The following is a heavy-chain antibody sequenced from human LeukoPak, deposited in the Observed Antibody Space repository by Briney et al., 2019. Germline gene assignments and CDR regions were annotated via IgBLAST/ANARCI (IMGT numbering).Heavy chain of an antibody. Sequence: SETLSLTCTVSGGSISTYYWSWIRQPPGKGLEWIGYIYYSGSTHYNPSLKSRVTISVDTSKNQFSLKLSPLTAADTAVYYCARATNYYDSSGYYPRPHFDYWGRGTLVTVSS. CDR2: IYYSGST. CDR3: ARATNYYDSSGYYPRPHFDY. V-gene: IGHV4-59*01. J-gene: IGHJ4*02. CDR1: GGSISTYY. D-gene: IGHD3-22*01.